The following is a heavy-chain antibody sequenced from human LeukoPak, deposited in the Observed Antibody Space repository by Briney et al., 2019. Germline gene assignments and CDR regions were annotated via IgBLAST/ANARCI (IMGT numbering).Heavy chain of an antibody. J-gene: IGHJ4*02. D-gene: IGHD2-2*01. CDR3: ARGLSRAVPAATVDY. Sequence: ASVKVSCKASGGTFSSYAISWVRQAPGQGLEWMGGIIPIFGTANYAQKFQGRVTITADESTSTAYMGLSSLRSEDTAVYYCARGLSRAVPAATVDYWGQGTLVTVSS. CDR1: GGTFSSYA. V-gene: IGHV1-69*13. CDR2: IIPIFGTA.